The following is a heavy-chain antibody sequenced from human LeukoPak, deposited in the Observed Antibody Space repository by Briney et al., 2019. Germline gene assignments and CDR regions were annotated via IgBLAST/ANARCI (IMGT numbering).Heavy chain of an antibody. V-gene: IGHV1-3*04. Sequence: ASVKVSCKGSGYTLSNHAFSWVRQAPGQRLEWMGWINTGNGNTKYSQKLQGRVTVTRDTSASTAYMELSSLRSEDTAVYYCARCGYSDGWSCDHWGQGTLVTVSS. CDR3: ARCGYSDGWSCDH. D-gene: IGHD5-18*01. J-gene: IGHJ5*02. CDR2: INTGNGNT. CDR1: GYTLSNHA.